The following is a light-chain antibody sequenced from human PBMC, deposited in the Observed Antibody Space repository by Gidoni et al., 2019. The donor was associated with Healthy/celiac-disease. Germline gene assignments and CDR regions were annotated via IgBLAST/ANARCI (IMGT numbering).Light chain of an antibody. CDR3: QHDGSSYT. Sequence: DIVLTQSPGTLSLSPGERATITCRASQSVSSSYLAWYQQKPGQAHRLLIYGASRRATVLPDRFSGSWSGTDFTLTISRLDPDDLAVYYYQHDGSSYTFXQXTKLEIK. CDR2: GAS. V-gene: IGKV3-20*01. CDR1: QSVSSSY. J-gene: IGKJ2*01.